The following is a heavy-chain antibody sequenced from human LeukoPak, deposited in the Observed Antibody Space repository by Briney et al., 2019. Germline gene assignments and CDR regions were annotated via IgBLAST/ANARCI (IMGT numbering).Heavy chain of an antibody. D-gene: IGHD2/OR15-2a*01. J-gene: IGHJ4*02. Sequence: GASVTVSCKASGYTFTGYYMHWVRQAPGQGLEWMGWINPNSGGTNYAQKFQGRVTMTRDTSISTAYMELSRLRSDDTAVYYCARADDSRRTLYYWGQGTLVTVSS. V-gene: IGHV1-2*02. CDR1: GYTFTGYY. CDR2: INPNSGGT. CDR3: ARADDSRRTLYY.